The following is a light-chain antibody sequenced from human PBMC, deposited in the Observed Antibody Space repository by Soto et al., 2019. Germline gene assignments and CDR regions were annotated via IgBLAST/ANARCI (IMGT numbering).Light chain of an antibody. CDR2: GAS. CDR3: QQCHEWPWT. V-gene: IGKV3-15*01. Sequence: EIVLTQSPGTLSLSPGERATLSCRASQSVSSSYLAWYQQKPGQAPRLLIYGASIRATGIPARFSGSGSGAEFTLTISSLQSEDFAVYYCQQCHEWPWTFGQGTKVEIK. J-gene: IGKJ1*01. CDR1: QSVSSSY.